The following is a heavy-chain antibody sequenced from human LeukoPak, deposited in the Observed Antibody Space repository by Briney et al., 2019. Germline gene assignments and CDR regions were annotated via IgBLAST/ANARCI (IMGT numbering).Heavy chain of an antibody. CDR1: GGAIRSHY. J-gene: IGHJ4*02. Sequence: SETLSLTCTVSGGAIRSHYWNWIRQPAGKGLEWIGRIYRSGYINDKPFLRSRIHISVHMTKNQFSLRLNSVTAADTAVYYCARGEHSVDSWGQGMLVTVSS. V-gene: IGHV4-4*07. D-gene: IGHD1/OR15-1a*01. CDR2: IYRSGYI. CDR3: ARGEHSVDS.